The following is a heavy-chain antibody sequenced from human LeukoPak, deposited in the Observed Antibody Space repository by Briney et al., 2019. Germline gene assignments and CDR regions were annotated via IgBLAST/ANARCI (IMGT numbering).Heavy chain of an antibody. V-gene: IGHV3-7*01. CDR1: GFTFSSYW. CDR3: ASGPADFDY. CDR2: IKQDGSEK. J-gene: IGHJ4*02. D-gene: IGHD6-19*01. Sequence: GGSLRLSCAASGFTFSSYWMSWVRQAPGKGLEWVANIKQDGSEKYYVDSVKGRFTISRDNAKNSLYLQMDSLRAEDTAVYYCASGPADFDYWGQGTLVTVSP.